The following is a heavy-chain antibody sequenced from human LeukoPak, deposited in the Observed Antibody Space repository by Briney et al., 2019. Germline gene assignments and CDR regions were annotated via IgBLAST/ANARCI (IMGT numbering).Heavy chain of an antibody. CDR3: ARATTQLLRYVDY. CDR1: GDSVSXXXXX. Sequence: SETXSXTXAXSGDSVSXXXXXXXWIRQSPXXXXXXXXRTYYXSXWYNDYAXSXXXXIXINPDTSKNQFSLQLNSVTXEDTAVYYCARATTQLLRYVDYWGQGTLVTVSS. J-gene: IGHJ4*02. CDR2: TYYXSXWYN. D-gene: IGHD1-1*01. V-gene: IGHV6-1*01.